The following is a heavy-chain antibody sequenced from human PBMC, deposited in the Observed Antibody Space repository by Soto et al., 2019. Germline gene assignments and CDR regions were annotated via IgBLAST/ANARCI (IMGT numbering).Heavy chain of an antibody. CDR1: GFTFDDYA. D-gene: IGHD3-10*01. CDR3: AKDPGADL. V-gene: IGHV3-9*01. J-gene: IGHJ3*01. CDR2: ISWNSGSI. Sequence: AGGSLRLSCAASGFTFDDYAMHWVRQAPGKGLEWVSGISWNSGSIGYVDSVKGRFTISRDNAKNSLYLQMNSLRAEDTALYYCAKDPGADLWGQGTMVTVSS.